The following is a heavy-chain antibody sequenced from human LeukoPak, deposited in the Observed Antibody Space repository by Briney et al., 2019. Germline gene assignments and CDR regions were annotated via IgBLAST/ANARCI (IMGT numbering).Heavy chain of an antibody. V-gene: IGHV4-39*01. CDR1: GGSISSSSYY. D-gene: IGHD5-18*01. CDR3: ASRGYSYGYGSYFDY. CDR2: IYYSGST. Sequence: SETLSLTCTVSGGSISSSSYYWGWIRQPPGKGLEWIGSIYYSGSTYYNPSLKSRVTISVDTSKNQFSLKLSSVTAADTAVYYCASRGYSYGYGSYFDYWGQGTLVTVSS. J-gene: IGHJ4*02.